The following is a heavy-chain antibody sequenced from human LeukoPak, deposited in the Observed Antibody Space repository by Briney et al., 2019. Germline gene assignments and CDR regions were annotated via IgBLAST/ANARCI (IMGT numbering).Heavy chain of an antibody. J-gene: IGHJ4*02. CDR1: GYTLPSYV. CDR3: ARDRAATHFDD. V-gene: IGHV1-18*01. D-gene: IGHD6-25*01. CDR2: ISPYNGNT. Sequence: SVTDSFQSSGYTLPSYVISGVRPAPGKGLEWMGWISPYNGNTNYAQKLQGRVTMTTDTSTSTAYMELRSLRSDDTAVYYCARDRAATHFDDWGQGTLVTVSS.